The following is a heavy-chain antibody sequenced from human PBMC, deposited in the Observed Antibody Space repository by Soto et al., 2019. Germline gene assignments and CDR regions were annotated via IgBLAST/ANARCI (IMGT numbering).Heavy chain of an antibody. CDR2: IYWDDDK. CDR1: GFSLSSTRMA. CDR3: AHIVVAGLGYYFDY. D-gene: IGHD6-19*01. J-gene: IGHJ4*02. Sequence: QITLKESGPTLVKPTQTLTLTCTFSGFSLSSTRMAVGWIRQPPGKALEWLALIYWDDDKRYSPVLKSRLTITKDTSKNQVVLTMSNMDPLDTARYYCAHIVVAGLGYYFDYWGQGTLVTVSS. V-gene: IGHV2-5*02.